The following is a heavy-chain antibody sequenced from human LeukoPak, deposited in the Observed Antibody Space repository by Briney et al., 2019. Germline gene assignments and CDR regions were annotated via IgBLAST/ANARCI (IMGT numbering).Heavy chain of an antibody. V-gene: IGHV4-59*11. Sequence: SETLSLTCTVSGGSISSHNWTWIRQPPGKGLEWIGYIDDSGNSKYNPSLKSRVTISVDTSKNQFSLKLSSVTAADTAVYYCVELGFDYWGQGTLVTVSS. J-gene: IGHJ4*02. CDR1: GGSISSHN. D-gene: IGHD1-7*01. CDR2: IDDSGNS. CDR3: VELGFDY.